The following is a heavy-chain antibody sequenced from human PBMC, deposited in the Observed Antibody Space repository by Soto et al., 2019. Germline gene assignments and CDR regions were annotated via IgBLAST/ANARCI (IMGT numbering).Heavy chain of an antibody. CDR3: AKAPEWELLEGI. V-gene: IGHV3-30*18. CDR2: ISYDGSNK. J-gene: IGHJ3*02. D-gene: IGHD1-26*01. CDR1: GFTFSSYG. Sequence: GGSLRLSCAASGFTFSSYGMHWVRQAPGKGLEWVAVISYDGSNKYYADSVKGRFTISRDNSKNTLYLQMNSLRAEDTAVYYCAKAPEWELLEGIWGQGTMVTVSS.